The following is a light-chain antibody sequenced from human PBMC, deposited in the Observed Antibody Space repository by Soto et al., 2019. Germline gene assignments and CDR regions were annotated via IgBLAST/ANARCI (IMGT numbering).Light chain of an antibody. CDR2: GVS. CDR1: QSVYTN. Sequence: EIVRTQSPATLSLSPGDTATISCRASQSVYTNLAWNGQNPGQAPRRLMYGVSTWGSGVAARFSGSGSGTEFTLISSSLESEGFAIYYCQQYKAWPITFGEATRL. V-gene: IGKV3D-15*01. CDR3: QQYKAWPIT. J-gene: IGKJ5*01.